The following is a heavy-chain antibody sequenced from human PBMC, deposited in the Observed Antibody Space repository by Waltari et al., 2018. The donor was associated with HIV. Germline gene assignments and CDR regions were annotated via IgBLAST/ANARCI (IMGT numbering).Heavy chain of an antibody. J-gene: IGHJ5*02. Sequence: EVQLVESGGGLIQPGGSLRLSCVASGFTVSNNYVSWVRQAPGKGLEWVSVIYSVGSTYYADSVKGRFTISRDNFKNTVYLQMNNLTTEDTAIYYCARLPRDCSGGSCYWSWFDPWGQGTLVSVSS. D-gene: IGHD2-15*01. CDR3: ARLPRDCSGGSCYWSWFDP. V-gene: IGHV3-53*01. CDR1: GFTVSNNY. CDR2: IYSVGST.